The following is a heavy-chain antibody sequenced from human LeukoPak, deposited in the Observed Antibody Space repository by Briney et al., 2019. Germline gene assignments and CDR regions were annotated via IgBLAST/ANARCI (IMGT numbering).Heavy chain of an antibody. V-gene: IGHV7-4-1*02. CDR3: ARVCSGGSCYAFRWLYGMDV. Sequence: ASVKVSCKASGYTFTSYAINWVRQAPGQGLEWMGWINANTGNPTYAQAFTGRFVLSLDTSVSTAYLQISGLKAEDTAVYYCARVCSGGSCYAFRWLYGMDVWGQGTTVTVSS. CDR2: INANTGNP. J-gene: IGHJ6*02. CDR1: GYTFTSYA. D-gene: IGHD2-15*01.